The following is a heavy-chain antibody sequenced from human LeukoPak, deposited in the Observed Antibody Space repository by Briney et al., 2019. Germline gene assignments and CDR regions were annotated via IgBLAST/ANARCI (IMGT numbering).Heavy chain of an antibody. CDR3: ARDSGTGWAPVAFDI. Sequence: ASVKVSCKASGYTFTSYAMHWVRQAPGQRLEWMGWISAGNGNTKYSQKFQGRVTITRDTSASTAYMELSSLRSEDTAVYYCARDSGTGWAPVAFDIWGQGTMVTVSS. D-gene: IGHD2-8*02. V-gene: IGHV1-3*01. CDR2: ISAGNGNT. CDR1: GYTFTSYA. J-gene: IGHJ3*02.